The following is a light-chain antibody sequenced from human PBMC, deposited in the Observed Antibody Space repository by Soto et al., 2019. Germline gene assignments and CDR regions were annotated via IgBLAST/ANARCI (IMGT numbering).Light chain of an antibody. CDR1: SSDIGAYNL. Sequence: QSVLTQPASVSGSPGQSITISCTGTSSDIGAYNLVSWYQQHPGKVPKLLIYDVTYRPSGVSHRFSGFKSGTTASLTISGLQAEDEDYYYCSSYTSSITLVFGGGTKVTVL. CDR3: SSYTSSITLV. J-gene: IGLJ3*02. CDR2: DVT. V-gene: IGLV2-14*03.